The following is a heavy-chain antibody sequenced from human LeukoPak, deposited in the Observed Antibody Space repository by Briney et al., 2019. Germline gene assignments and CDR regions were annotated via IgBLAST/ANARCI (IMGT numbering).Heavy chain of an antibody. CDR3: AKGSVGNADFAS. V-gene: IGHV3-23*01. J-gene: IGHJ4*02. CDR1: GFTFSSFS. CDR2: IIVSGTT. Sequence: GGSLRLSCAASGFTFSSFSMTWVRQAPGKGLEWGSSIIVSGTTYYADSVKGRFTISRDSCRGTLFLQMDSLKVEDTAVYFCAKGSVGNADFASWGQGALVTVSS. D-gene: IGHD6-25*01.